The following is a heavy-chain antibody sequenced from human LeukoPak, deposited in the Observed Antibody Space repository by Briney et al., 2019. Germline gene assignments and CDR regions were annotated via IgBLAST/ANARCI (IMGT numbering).Heavy chain of an antibody. D-gene: IGHD6-13*01. V-gene: IGHV4-59*01. CDR1: GGSISSYY. CDR2: IYYSGST. CDR3: ARVEWGSSWSIDY. J-gene: IGHJ4*02. Sequence: PSETLSLTCTVSGGSISSYYWSWIRQPPGKGLEWIGYIYYSGSTNYNPSLKSRVTISVDTSKNQFSLKLSSVTAADTAVYYCARVEWGSSWSIDYWGQGTLVTVSS.